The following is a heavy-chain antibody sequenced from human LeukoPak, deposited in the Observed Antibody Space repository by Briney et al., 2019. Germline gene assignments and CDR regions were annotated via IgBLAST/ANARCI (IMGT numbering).Heavy chain of an antibody. CDR2: ISSGGSTI. CDR3: ARSYYYYYMEV. J-gene: IGHJ6*03. Sequence: GGSLRLSCAGSGFTFSMYEMNWVRQTPGKGLEWVSYISSGGSTISYADSVKGRFTISRDNAKNSPYLQMNSLRAEDTAVYYCARSYYYYYMEVWGKGTTVTVSS. V-gene: IGHV3-48*03. CDR1: GFTFSMYE.